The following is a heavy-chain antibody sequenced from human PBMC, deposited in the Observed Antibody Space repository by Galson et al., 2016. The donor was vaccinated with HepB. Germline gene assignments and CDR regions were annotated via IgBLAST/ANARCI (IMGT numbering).Heavy chain of an antibody. V-gene: IGHV4-31*03. CDR1: DASINSGGYY. CDR2: VFYSGTT. Sequence: TLSLTCSVSDASINSGGYYWSWIRQLPVTGLEWIGYVFYSGTTYYNPSLKSRVTISIDTSNRQFSLKLTSVTAADTAVYYCARIKYSGYNPGLFFDSWGQGILVSVSS. D-gene: IGHD5-12*01. J-gene: IGHJ4*02. CDR3: ARIKYSGYNPGLFFDS.